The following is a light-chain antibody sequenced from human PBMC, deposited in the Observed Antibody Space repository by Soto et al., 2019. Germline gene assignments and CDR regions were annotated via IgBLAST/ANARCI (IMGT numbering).Light chain of an antibody. CDR3: CSYAGGSYV. CDR1: SSDVGGYNY. V-gene: IGLV2-11*01. Sequence: QPVLTQPRSVSGSPGQSVAISCTGTSSDVGGYNYVSWYQQHPGKAPKLMIYDVSKRPSGVPDRFSGSKSGNTASLTISGLQAEDEADYYCCSYAGGSYVFGTGTKLTVL. J-gene: IGLJ1*01. CDR2: DVS.